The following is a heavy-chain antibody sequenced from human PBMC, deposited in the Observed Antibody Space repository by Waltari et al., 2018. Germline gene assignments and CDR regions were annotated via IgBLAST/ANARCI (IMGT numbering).Heavy chain of an antibody. V-gene: IGHV4-59*12. D-gene: IGHD3-16*02. CDR3: ARGPSYDYVWGSYRYNDY. Sequence: QVQLQESGPGLVKPSETLSLTCTVSGGSISSYYWSWIRQPPGKGLEWIGYIYYSGSTNYNPSLKSRVTISVDTSKNQFSLKLSSVTAADTAVYYCARGPSYDYVWGSYRYNDYWGQGTLVTVSS. CDR1: GGSISSYY. J-gene: IGHJ4*02. CDR2: IYYSGST.